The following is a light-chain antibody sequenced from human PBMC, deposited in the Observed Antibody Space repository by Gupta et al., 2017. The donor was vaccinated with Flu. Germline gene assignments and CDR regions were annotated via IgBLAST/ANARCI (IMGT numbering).Light chain of an antibody. V-gene: IGKV4-1*01. J-gene: IGKJ1*01. Sequence: IVMTQSPDSLAVSLGERATINCKSSQSVLYRSNNQNYLAWYQHKPGQPPKLLITWASTREFGVPDRFSGSGSGSDFTLTINRLQAEDVAVYYCHQYYGTPWTFGQGTKVEI. CDR3: HQYYGTPWT. CDR1: QSVLYRSNNQNY. CDR2: WAS.